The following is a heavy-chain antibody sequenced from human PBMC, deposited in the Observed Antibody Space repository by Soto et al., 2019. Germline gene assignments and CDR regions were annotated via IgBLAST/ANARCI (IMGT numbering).Heavy chain of an antibody. CDR1: GGTFSSYA. V-gene: IGHV1-69*13. D-gene: IGHD6-6*01. Sequence: GASVKVSCKASGGTFSSYAISWVRQAPGQGLEWMGGITPIFGTANYAQKFQGRVTITADESTSTAYMELSSLRSEDTAVYYCARDLAARPFDPWGQGTLVTVSS. CDR3: ARDLAARPFDP. CDR2: ITPIFGTA. J-gene: IGHJ5*02.